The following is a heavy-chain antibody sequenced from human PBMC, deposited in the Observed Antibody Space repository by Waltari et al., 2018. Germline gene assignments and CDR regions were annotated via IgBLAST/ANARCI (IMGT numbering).Heavy chain of an antibody. Sequence: EVQLVESGGGLVQPGGSLRLSCADSGFTFSSYAMSWVRQAPGKGLEWVSAISGSGGSTYYADSVKGRFTISRDNSKNTLYLQMNSLRAEDTAVYYCATSGSSYYYFDYWGQGTLVTVSS. J-gene: IGHJ4*02. V-gene: IGHV3-23*04. CDR2: ISGSGGST. CDR1: GFTFSSYA. CDR3: ATSGSSYYYFDY. D-gene: IGHD6-6*01.